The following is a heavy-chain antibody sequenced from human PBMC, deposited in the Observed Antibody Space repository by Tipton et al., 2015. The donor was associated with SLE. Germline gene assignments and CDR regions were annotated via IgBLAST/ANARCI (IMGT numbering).Heavy chain of an antibody. Sequence: TLSLTCAVSGYSISNGYYWGWFRQPPGKGLEWIATIYHSESTFYTPSLKSRVTMSLDTSQNQFSLNLSSVTAADTAVYYCARHSDFWSGYSDYWGQGTLVTVSS. CDR3: ARHSDFWSGYSDY. D-gene: IGHD3-3*01. J-gene: IGHJ4*02. CDR1: GYSISNGYY. V-gene: IGHV4-38-2*01. CDR2: IYHSEST.